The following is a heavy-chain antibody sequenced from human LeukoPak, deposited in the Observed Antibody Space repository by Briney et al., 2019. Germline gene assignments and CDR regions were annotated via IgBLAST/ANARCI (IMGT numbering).Heavy chain of an antibody. D-gene: IGHD4-17*01. J-gene: IGHJ6*03. Sequence: GGSLRLPCAASGFTFSSYWMSWVRQAPGKGLEWVANIKQDESEKYYVDSVKGRFTISRDNAKNSLYLQMNSLRAEDTAVYYCARVDGDYVYYYSYMDVWGKGTTVTVSS. CDR3: ARVDGDYVYYYSYMDV. V-gene: IGHV3-7*01. CDR2: IKQDESEK. CDR1: GFTFSSYW.